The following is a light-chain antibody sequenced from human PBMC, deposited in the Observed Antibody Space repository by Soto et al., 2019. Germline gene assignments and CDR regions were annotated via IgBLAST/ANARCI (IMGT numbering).Light chain of an antibody. Sequence: EIVLTQSPGTLSLSPGERATLSCRASQSVSSSYLGWYQQKPGQAARLLIYGASNRATGIPDRFSGIGSGTDFTLTISRLEPEDFAVYYCQHYGSSPLTFGEGTKVEIK. CDR1: QSVSSSY. CDR3: QHYGSSPLT. CDR2: GAS. V-gene: IGKV3-20*01. J-gene: IGKJ4*01.